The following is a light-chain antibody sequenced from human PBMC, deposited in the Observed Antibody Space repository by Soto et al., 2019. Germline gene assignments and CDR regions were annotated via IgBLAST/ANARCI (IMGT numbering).Light chain of an antibody. Sequence: DLQMTQSPSSLSASVGDSVTITCRASQSISSYLNWYQQKPGKAPKLLIYAASSLQSWVPSRFSGGVSGTDFTLTISSLQPEDFATYYCQQTYSAPLTFGGGTRVEIK. CDR1: QSISSY. CDR3: QQTYSAPLT. V-gene: IGKV1-39*01. J-gene: IGKJ4*01. CDR2: AAS.